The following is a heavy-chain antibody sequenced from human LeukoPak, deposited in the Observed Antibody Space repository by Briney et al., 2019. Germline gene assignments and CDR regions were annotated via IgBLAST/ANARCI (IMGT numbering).Heavy chain of an antibody. CDR1: GFTFSSYD. CDR3: TAKRISLHGQVRDY. CDR2: ISSTGSTI. D-gene: IGHD3/OR15-3a*01. V-gene: IGHV3-48*03. Sequence: GGSLRLSCVGSGFTFSSYDMTWVRQAPGKGLEYVSYISSTGSTIFHAESVKGRFTISRDNGKNSLFLQMHSLRVEDTAVYYCTAKRISLHGQVRDYWGQGALVTISS. J-gene: IGHJ4*02.